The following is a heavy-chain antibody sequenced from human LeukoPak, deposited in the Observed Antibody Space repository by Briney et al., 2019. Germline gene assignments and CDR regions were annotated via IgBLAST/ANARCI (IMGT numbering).Heavy chain of an antibody. D-gene: IGHD3-10*01. CDR1: GSSLSNYY. Sequence: SETLSLTCTVSGSSLSNYYWSWIRQPPGKGLEWIGHIYYSGSTDYNPSLKSRVTISVDASKNQFSLKLSSVTAAETAVYYCARDTGFRWYFDLWGRGTLVTVSS. CDR3: ARDTGFRWYFDL. V-gene: IGHV4-59*01. CDR2: IYYSGST. J-gene: IGHJ2*01.